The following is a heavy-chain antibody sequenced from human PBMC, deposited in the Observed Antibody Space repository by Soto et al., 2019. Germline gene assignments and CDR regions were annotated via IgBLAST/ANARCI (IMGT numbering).Heavy chain of an antibody. Sequence: RGSLRPACPPYSFTFVSYEMNWVRPPQGKGLEWVSYIRCSGSTIYYADSRKGRFNISRDDAKKSLYLQMHSLRAEDTAVYYCARDLLWGDSSGWRAKYYYYGMDVWGQGTTVTVSS. CDR3: ARDLLWGDSSGWRAKYYYYGMDV. D-gene: IGHD6-19*01. CDR1: SFTFVSYE. J-gene: IGHJ6*02. V-gene: IGHV3-48*03. CDR2: IRCSGSTI.